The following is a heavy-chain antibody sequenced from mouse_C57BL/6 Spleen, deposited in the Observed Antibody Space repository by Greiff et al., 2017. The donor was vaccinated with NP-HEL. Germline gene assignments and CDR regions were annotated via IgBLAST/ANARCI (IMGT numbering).Heavy chain of an antibody. V-gene: IGHV5-12*01. CDR1: GFTFSDYY. J-gene: IGHJ2*01. Sequence: EVQLVESGGGLVQPGGSLKLSCAASGFTFSDYYMYWVRQTPEKRLEWVAYISNGGGSTYYPDTVKGRFTISRDNAKNTLYLQMSRLKSEDTAMYYCARRSYDGYYVDYWGQGTTLTVSS. D-gene: IGHD2-3*01. CDR3: ARRSYDGYYVDY. CDR2: ISNGGGST.